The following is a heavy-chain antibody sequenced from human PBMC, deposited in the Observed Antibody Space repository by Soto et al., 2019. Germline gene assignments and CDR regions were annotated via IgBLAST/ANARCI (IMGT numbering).Heavy chain of an antibody. V-gene: IGHV1-58*01. CDR2: IVVGSGNT. D-gene: IGHD7-27*01. Sequence: ASVKVSCKASGFTFTSSAVQWVRQARGQRLEWIGWIVVGSGNTNYAQKFQERVTITRDMSTSTAYMELNSLRSEDTAVYYCARDPENWGSYYYGMDVWGQGTTVTVSS. CDR1: GFTFTSSA. J-gene: IGHJ6*02. CDR3: ARDPENWGSYYYGMDV.